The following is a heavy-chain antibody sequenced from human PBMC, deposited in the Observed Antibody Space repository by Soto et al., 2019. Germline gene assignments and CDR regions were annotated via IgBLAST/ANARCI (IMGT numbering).Heavy chain of an antibody. D-gene: IGHD1-26*01. J-gene: IGHJ4*02. CDR2: INPGNGIT. CDR1: GYTFTTYT. V-gene: IGHV1-3*01. CDR3: ARDIAGSYKAFDY. Sequence: QVNLVQSGAEVKKPGASVKVSCKASGYTFTTYTMHWVRQAPEQRLEWMGWINPGNGITKYSQNFQDRVTLTRDTSASTAYMDLGSLTSADTAVYYCARDIAGSYKAFDYWGQGTLVTVSS.